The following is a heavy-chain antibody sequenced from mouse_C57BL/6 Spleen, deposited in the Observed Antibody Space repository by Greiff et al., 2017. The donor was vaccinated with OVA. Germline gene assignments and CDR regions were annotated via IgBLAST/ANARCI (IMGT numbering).Heavy chain of an antibody. CDR3: ARTSITTVVADY. CDR2: IHPNSGST. V-gene: IGHV1-64*01. Sequence: VQLQQPGAELVKPGASVKLSCKASGYTFTSYWMHWVKQRPGQGLEWIGMIHPNSGSTNYNEKFKSKATLTVDKSSSTAYMQLSSLTSEDSAVYYCARTSITTVVADYWGQGTTLTVSS. CDR1: GYTFTSYW. J-gene: IGHJ2*01. D-gene: IGHD1-1*01.